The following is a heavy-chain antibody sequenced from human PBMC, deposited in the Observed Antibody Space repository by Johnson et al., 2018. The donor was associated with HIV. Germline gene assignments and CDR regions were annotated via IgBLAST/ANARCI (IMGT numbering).Heavy chain of an antibody. D-gene: IGHD6-13*01. Sequence: ELLVESGGGEVRPGGSLRLACVASGFIFDDYGLTWVRQAPGKGLEWVSGINWNGGSTGYADSVKGRFTISRDNAKNSLYLQMNSLRAEDTAVYYCTTDPIAAAGHDAFDIWGQGTMVTVSS. V-gene: IGHV3-20*04. CDR3: TTDPIAAAGHDAFDI. CDR2: INWNGGST. J-gene: IGHJ3*02. CDR1: GFIFDDYG.